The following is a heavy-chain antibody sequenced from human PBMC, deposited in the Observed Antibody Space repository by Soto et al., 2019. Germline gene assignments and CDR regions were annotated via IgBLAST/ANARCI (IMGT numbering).Heavy chain of an antibody. Sequence: ASVKVSCKASAYTFTSYYMHWVRQAPGQGLEWMGVINPNGGSTSYAQNFQGRVTMTRDTSTSTVYMELRSLRSEDTAVYYCGRDINVGKSAAGSDFWGQGTLVNVSS. CDR3: GRDINVGKSAAGSDF. D-gene: IGHD6-13*01. CDR2: INPNGGST. CDR1: AYTFTSYY. J-gene: IGHJ4*02. V-gene: IGHV1-46*01.